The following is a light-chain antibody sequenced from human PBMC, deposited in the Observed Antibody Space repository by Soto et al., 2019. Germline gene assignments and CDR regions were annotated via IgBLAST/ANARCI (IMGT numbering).Light chain of an antibody. J-gene: IGLJ3*02. V-gene: IGLV2-8*01. Sequence: QSALTQPPSASGSPGQSVTISCTGTKNDIGVYDFVSWYQHHPGKAPRLIIYEVVQRPSGVPDRFSGSKSGNTASLTVSGLQAADEADYYCLSYTRANTRVFGGGTKVTVL. CDR1: KNDIGVYDF. CDR3: LSYTRANTRV. CDR2: EVV.